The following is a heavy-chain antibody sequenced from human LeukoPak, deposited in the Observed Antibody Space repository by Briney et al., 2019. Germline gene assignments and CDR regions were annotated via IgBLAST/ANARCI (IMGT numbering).Heavy chain of an antibody. CDR1: GFTFSSYW. J-gene: IGHJ3*02. CDR2: IKQDGSEK. CDR3: ARDGTYYDFWSGQDAFDI. V-gene: IGHV3-7*01. Sequence: GGSLRLSCAASGFTFSSYWMSWVRQAPGKGLEWVANIKQDGSEKYYVDSVKGRFTISRDNAKNSLYLQMNSLRAEDTAVYYCARDGTYYDFWSGQDAFDIWGQGTMVTVSS. D-gene: IGHD3-3*01.